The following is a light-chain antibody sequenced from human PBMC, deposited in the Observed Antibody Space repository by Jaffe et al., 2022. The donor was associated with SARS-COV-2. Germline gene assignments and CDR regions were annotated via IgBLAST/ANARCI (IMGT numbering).Light chain of an antibody. CDR2: SNN. CDR1: SSNIESNT. J-gene: IGLJ3*02. V-gene: IGLV1-44*01. CDR3: AVWDDSLNGRV. Sequence: QSVLTQPPSASGTPGQRVTISCSGSSSNIESNTVNWYQQLPGTAPKLLIFSNNQRPSGVPDRFSASKSGTSASLAISGLQSEDEADYFCAVWDDSLNGRVFGGGTKLTVL.